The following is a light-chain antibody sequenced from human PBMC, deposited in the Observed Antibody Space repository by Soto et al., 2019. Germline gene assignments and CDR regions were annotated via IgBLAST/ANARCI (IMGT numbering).Light chain of an antibody. CDR2: DVN. CDR1: SSDVGGYIF. CDR3: VSFAGGTYV. V-gene: IGLV2-8*01. Sequence: QSALTQPPSASGSPGQSVTISCTGTSSDVGGYIFVSWYQQHPGKVPKLIIYDVNKRPSGVPDRFSGSKYGNTASLTVSGLQAEDESDYYCVSFAGGTYVFGTGTKVTVL. J-gene: IGLJ1*01.